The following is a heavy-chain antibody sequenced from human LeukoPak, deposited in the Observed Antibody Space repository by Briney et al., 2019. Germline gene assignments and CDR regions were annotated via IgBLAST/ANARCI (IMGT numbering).Heavy chain of an antibody. CDR1: GFIFRNYW. V-gene: IGHV3-7*01. Sequence: GGSLRLSCAASGFIFRNYWMSWVRQAPGKGLEWVANIKQDGSAKDYVDSVKGRFTISRENAKNSLYLQMNSLRIDDTAIYYCARVYQSTSGRAIDYWGQGTLVTVSS. CDR2: IKQDGSAK. D-gene: IGHD2-2*01. J-gene: IGHJ4*02. CDR3: ARVYQSTSGRAIDY.